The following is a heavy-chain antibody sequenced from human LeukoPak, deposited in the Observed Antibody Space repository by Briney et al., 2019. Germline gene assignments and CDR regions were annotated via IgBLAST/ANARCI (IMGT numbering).Heavy chain of an antibody. V-gene: IGHV1-2*06. J-gene: IGHJ4*02. Sequence: ASVKVSCKASGYPFDAYYVHWVRQAPGQGLEWMGRFNPDTGATDYAQKFQGRVTLTWDTSISTAYMDLNWLTSDDTAIYYCAREGGRHSYGLDYWGQGTLVTVSS. CDR1: GYPFDAYY. CDR2: FNPDTGAT. D-gene: IGHD5-18*01. CDR3: AREGGRHSYGLDY.